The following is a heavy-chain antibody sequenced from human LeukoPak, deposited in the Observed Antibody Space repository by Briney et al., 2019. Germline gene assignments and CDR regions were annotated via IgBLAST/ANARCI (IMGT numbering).Heavy chain of an antibody. CDR2: INDGDGDT. CDR3: ASDAFDI. J-gene: IGHJ3*02. Sequence: ASVKVSCKASGNAFITYARYWVRQAPGQRLEWMGWINDGDGDTRYSQRFQGRVTMTRDTSARTAYMELSSLRSEDTAVYYCASDAFDIWGQGTMVTVSS. CDR1: GNAFITYA. V-gene: IGHV1-3*01.